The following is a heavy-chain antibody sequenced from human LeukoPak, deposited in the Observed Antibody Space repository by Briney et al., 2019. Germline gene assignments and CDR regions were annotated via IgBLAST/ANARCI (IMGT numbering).Heavy chain of an antibody. CDR3: ARVAARVSLDY. CDR1: GFTFSSYS. J-gene: IGHJ4*02. CDR2: ISSNGGNT. D-gene: IGHD2-15*01. V-gene: IGHV3-64*01. Sequence: GGSLRLSCAASGFTFSSYSMHWVRQAPGKGLEYVSAISSNGGNTYYANSVKGRFTISGDNSKNTLYLQMGSLRAEDMAVYYCARVAARVSLDYWGQGTLVTVSS.